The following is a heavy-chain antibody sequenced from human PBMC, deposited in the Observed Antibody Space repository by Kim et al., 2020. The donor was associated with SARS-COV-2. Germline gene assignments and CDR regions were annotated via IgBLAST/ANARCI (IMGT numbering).Heavy chain of an antibody. Sequence: SNKDDAGSVKGRFTISRDNSKNTLYLQMNSLRAEDTAVYYCARENPAFDYWGQGTLVTVSS. CDR2: SNK. CDR3: ARENPAFDY. J-gene: IGHJ4*02. V-gene: IGHV3-33*01.